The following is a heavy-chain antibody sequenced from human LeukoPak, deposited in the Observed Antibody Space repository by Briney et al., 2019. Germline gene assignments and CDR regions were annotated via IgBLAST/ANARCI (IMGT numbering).Heavy chain of an antibody. D-gene: IGHD5-12*01. CDR1: GGTFSSYA. V-gene: IGHV1-69*06. CDR2: IIPIFGTA. J-gene: IGHJ4*02. CDR3: ARGGHSGYDHSADY. Sequence: SVKVSCKASGGTFSSYAISWVRQAPGQGLEWMGGIIPIFGTANYAQKFQGRVTITADKSTSTAYMELSSLRSEDTAVYYCARGGHSGYDHSADYWGQGTLVTVSS.